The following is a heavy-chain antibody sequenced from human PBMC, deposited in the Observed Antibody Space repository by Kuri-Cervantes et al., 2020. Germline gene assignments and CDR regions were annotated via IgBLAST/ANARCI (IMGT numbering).Heavy chain of an antibody. CDR1: GFTFSSYA. J-gene: IGHJ4*02. Sequence: LSLTCAASGFTFSSYAMHWVRQAPGKGLEWVAVISYDGSNKYYADSVKGRFTISRDNSKNTLYLQMNSLRAEDTAVYYCAREMIVVVRRGCFDYWDQGTLVTVSS. CDR2: ISYDGSNK. V-gene: IGHV3-30-3*01. CDR3: AREMIVVVRRGCFDY. D-gene: IGHD3-22*01.